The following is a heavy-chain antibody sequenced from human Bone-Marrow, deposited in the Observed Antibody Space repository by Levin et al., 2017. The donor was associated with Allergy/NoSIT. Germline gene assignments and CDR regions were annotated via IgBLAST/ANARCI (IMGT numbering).Heavy chain of an antibody. CDR2: IIPMFATA. CDR1: GDTFRPYG. CDR3: ARALRSNFYYYAMDV. D-gene: IGHD6-13*01. Sequence: ASVKVSCKASGDTFRPYGITWVRQAPGQGLEWMGGIIPMFATAKYAQKFQGRVTLTADESATTVYLDVNSLRSDDTAVYYCARALRSNFYYYAMDVWGQGTTVTVSS. J-gene: IGHJ6*02. V-gene: IGHV1-69*13.